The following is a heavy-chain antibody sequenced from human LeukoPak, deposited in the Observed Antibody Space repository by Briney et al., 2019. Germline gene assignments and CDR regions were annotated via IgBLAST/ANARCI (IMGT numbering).Heavy chain of an antibody. CDR3: ARPPSRGYSSSFEY. CDR1: GYSFPTYR. J-gene: IGHJ4*02. D-gene: IGHD2-2*03. Sequence: GESLKISCKGSGYSFPTYRIAWVRQMPGKGLEWRGIIYPDESNIRYSPSFQGQVTISADKSISTAYLQWSSLKASDTAMYYCARPPSRGYSSSFEYWGQGTLVTVSS. V-gene: IGHV5-51*01. CDR2: IYPDESNI.